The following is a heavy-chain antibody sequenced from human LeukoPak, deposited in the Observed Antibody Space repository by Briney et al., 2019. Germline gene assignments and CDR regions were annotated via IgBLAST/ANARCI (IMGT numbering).Heavy chain of an antibody. Sequence: GGSLRLSCAGAYFTFNNHWMTWVRQAPGKGLDWVSYISSSGSTIYYADSVKGRFTISRDNAKNSLYLQMNSLRAEDTAVYYCARDRSTVTTWVDYWGQGTLVTVSS. J-gene: IGHJ4*02. D-gene: IGHD4-17*01. CDR3: ARDRSTVTTWVDY. CDR2: ISSSGSTI. V-gene: IGHV3-48*03. CDR1: YFTFNNHW.